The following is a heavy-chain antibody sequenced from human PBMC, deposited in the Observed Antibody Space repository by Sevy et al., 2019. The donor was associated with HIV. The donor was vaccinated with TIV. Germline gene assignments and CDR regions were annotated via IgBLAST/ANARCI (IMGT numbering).Heavy chain of an antibody. J-gene: IGHJ3*02. CDR3: ARTRRNYYDSSGYLDAFDI. D-gene: IGHD3-22*01. CDR1: GFTFSSYA. V-gene: IGHV3-30-3*01. Sequence: GGSLRLSCAASGFTFSSYAMHWVRQAPGKGLEWVAVISYDGSNKYYADSVKGRFTISRDNSKNTLYLQMNSLRAEDTAVYYCARTRRNYYDSSGYLDAFDIWGQRTMVTVSS. CDR2: ISYDGSNK.